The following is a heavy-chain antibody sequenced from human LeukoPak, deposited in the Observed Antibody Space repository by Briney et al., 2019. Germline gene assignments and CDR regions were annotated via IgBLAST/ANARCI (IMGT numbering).Heavy chain of an antibody. CDR2: VSYDENNK. J-gene: IGHJ5*01. CDR3: ARDLRYDYNWFDS. D-gene: IGHD3-16*01. CDR1: GFIFSSYT. V-gene: IGHV3-30*04. Sequence: GGSLRLSCAASGFIFSSYTMHWVRQSPGKGLEWVAVVSYDENNKYYADSVKGRFTISRDNSKNTLYLQMNSLRAEDTAVYYCARDLRYDYNWFDSWGQGTLVTVSS.